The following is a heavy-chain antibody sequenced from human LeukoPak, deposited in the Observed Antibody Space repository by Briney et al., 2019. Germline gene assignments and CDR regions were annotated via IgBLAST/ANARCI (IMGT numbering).Heavy chain of an antibody. J-gene: IGHJ4*02. CDR1: GGSISSSSYY. CDR3: ARRLRVGAGHFDY. CDR2: IYYSGST. Sequence: SETLSLTCTVSGGSISSSSYYWGWIRQPPGKGLEWIGSIYYSGSTYYNPSLKSRVTISVDTSKNQFSLKLSSVTAADTAVYYCARRLRVGAGHFDYWGQGTLVTVSS. V-gene: IGHV4-39*01. D-gene: IGHD3-16*01.